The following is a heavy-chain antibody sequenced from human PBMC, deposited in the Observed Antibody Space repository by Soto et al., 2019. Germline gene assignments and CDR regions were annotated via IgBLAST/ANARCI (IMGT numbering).Heavy chain of an antibody. Sequence: GGSLRLSCAASGFSFSSYEMNWVRQAPGRGLEWVSRISNSDRTIYYADSVKGRFTISRDNAKNTLYLQMDSLRAEDTAVYYCAREKLGMFPYFDYWGQGTLVTVSS. CDR3: AREKLGMFPYFDY. J-gene: IGHJ4*02. CDR1: GFSFSSYE. CDR2: ISNSDRTI. V-gene: IGHV3-48*03. D-gene: IGHD7-27*01.